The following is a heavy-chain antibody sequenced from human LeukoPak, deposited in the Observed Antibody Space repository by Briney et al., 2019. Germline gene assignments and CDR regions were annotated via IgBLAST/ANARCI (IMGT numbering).Heavy chain of an antibody. Sequence: SETLSLTCAVYGGSFSGYYWSWIRQPPGKGLEWIGEINHSGSTNYNPSLKSRVTISVDTSKNQFSLKLSSVAAADTAVYYCARGSSSGWFDPWGQGTLVTVSS. CDR3: ARGSSSGWFDP. CDR2: INHSGST. CDR1: GGSFSGYY. V-gene: IGHV4-34*01. D-gene: IGHD6-6*01. J-gene: IGHJ5*02.